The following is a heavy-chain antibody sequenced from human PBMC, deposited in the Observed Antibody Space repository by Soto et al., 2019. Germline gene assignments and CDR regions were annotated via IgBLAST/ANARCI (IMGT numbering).Heavy chain of an antibody. D-gene: IGHD6-19*01. Sequence: QVQLGQSGAEVKKPGTSVKVSCKASGGTFSNYGFSWERQAPGQGLEWVGGIIPIFGRTHHAQKFQGRVTITADESTATAYMELTSLRSEDTAVYFCARVQQWLVRGYFDGWGQGTLVTVSS. V-gene: IGHV1-69*01. CDR3: ARVQQWLVRGYFDG. J-gene: IGHJ4*02. CDR2: IIPIFGRT. CDR1: GGTFSNYG.